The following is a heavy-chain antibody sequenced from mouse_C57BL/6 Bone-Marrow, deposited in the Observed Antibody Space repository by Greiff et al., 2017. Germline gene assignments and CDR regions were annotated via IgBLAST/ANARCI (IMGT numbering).Heavy chain of an antibody. Sequence: EVQLQESGAELVKPGASVKLSCTASGFNIKDYYMHWVKQRTEQGLEWIGRIDPEDGETKYAPQFQGKATITADTSSNTAYLQLSSLTSEDTAVYYCARDWLLPVFAYWGQGTLVTVSA. CDR1: GFNIKDYY. D-gene: IGHD2-3*01. V-gene: IGHV14-2*01. CDR2: IDPEDGET. J-gene: IGHJ3*01. CDR3: ARDWLLPVFAY.